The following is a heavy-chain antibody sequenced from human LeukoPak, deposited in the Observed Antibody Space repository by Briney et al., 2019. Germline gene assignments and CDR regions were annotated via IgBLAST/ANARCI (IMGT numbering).Heavy chain of an antibody. D-gene: IGHD7-27*01. Sequence: PGGSLRLSCVASGFTVRSNDMSWVRQAPGKGLEWVSVIYSGGTTYYADSVKGRCTISRDNSKNTLYLQMNSLRAEDTAVYYCARILGIRAFDIWGQGTMVTVSS. CDR2: IYSGGTT. J-gene: IGHJ3*02. V-gene: IGHV3-53*01. CDR3: ARILGIRAFDI. CDR1: GFTVRSND.